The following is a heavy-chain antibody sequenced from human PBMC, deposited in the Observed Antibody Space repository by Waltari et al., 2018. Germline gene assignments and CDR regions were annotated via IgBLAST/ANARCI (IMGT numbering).Heavy chain of an antibody. CDR2: INHSGST. D-gene: IGHD3-9*01. CDR3: ASLREKDTYYDILTGPSV. Sequence: QVLLQQWGAGLLKPSETMSLNCAVYGGSFSGYYWSWFRHHPGRELEWIGEINHSGSTNYNPSLKSRVTISVDTSKNQFSLKRSSVTAADTAVYYCASLREKDTYYDILTGPSVWGQGTLVTVSS. J-gene: IGHJ4*02. V-gene: IGHV4-34*01. CDR1: GGSFSGYY.